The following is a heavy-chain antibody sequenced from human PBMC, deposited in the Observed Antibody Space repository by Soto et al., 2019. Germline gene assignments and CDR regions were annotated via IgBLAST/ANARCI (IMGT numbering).Heavy chain of an antibody. CDR1: GGTFSSYT. CDR3: ATESRSMVRGVIHDY. D-gene: IGHD3-10*01. V-gene: IGHV1-69*02. Sequence: QVQLVQSGAEVKKPGSSVKVSCKASGGTFSSYTISWVRQAPGQGLEWMGRIIPILGIANYAQKFQGRVTIXXDXSXTTAYMELSSLRSEDTAVYYCATESRSMVRGVIHDYWGQGTLVTVSS. J-gene: IGHJ4*02. CDR2: IIPILGIA.